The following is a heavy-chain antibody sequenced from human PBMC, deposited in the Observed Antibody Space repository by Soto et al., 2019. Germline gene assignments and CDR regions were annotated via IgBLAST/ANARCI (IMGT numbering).Heavy chain of an antibody. CDR3: ATERYYDSSGYYRFDY. J-gene: IGHJ4*02. D-gene: IGHD3-22*01. V-gene: IGHV4-34*01. Sequence: SETLSLTCAVYGGSFSGYYWSWIRQPPGKGLEWIGEINHSGSTNYNPSLKSRVTISVDTSKNQFSLKLSSVTAADTAVYYCATERYYDSSGYYRFDYWGQGTLVTVSS. CDR2: INHSGST. CDR1: GGSFSGYY.